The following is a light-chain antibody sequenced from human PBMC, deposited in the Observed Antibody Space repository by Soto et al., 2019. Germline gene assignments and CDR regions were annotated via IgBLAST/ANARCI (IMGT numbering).Light chain of an antibody. V-gene: IGKV3-20*01. CDR3: HQYGSSPWT. CDR1: QSVSGSY. CDR2: AAS. J-gene: IGKJ1*01. Sequence: EIVLTQSPGTLSLSPGERATLSCRASQSVSGSYLAWYRQKPGQAPRLLIYAASRRATGTPDRFSGSGSGPDFTLTISRLEPEDFAVYYCHQYGSSPWTFGQGTKVEIK.